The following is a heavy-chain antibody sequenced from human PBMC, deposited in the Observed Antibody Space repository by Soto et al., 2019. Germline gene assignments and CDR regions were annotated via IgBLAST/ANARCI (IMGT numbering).Heavy chain of an antibody. V-gene: IGHV3-11*01. D-gene: IGHD3-3*01. Sequence: PGGSLRLSCAASGFTFSDHYMAWIRQAPGKGLEIVAHMSGSGSSEDYGDSVKGRFSIFRENSKNLLFLQMFFLRAEDTAVYYCAKNRPYYDFWSGYYDYWGQGTLVTVS. CDR1: GFTFSDHY. J-gene: IGHJ4*02. CDR2: MSGSGSSE. CDR3: AKNRPYYDFWSGYYDY.